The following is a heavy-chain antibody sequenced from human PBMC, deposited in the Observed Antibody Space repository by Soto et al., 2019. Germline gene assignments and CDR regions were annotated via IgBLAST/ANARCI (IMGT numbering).Heavy chain of an antibody. V-gene: IGHV1-18*01. J-gene: IGHJ1*01. CDR1: GYTFTSYG. D-gene: IGHD6-6*01. CDR2: ISAYNGNT. Sequence: ASVKVSCKASGYTFTSYGISWVRQAPGQGLEWMGWISAYNGNTNYAQKLQGRVTMTTDTSTSTAYMELRSLRSDDTAVYYCARFGESFEYSSSSAYFQHWGQGTLVTVSS. CDR3: ARFGESFEYSSSSAYFQH.